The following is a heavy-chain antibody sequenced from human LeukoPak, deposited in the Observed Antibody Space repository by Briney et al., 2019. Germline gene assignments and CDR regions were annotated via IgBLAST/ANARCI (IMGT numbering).Heavy chain of an antibody. CDR2: IYMSGST. D-gene: IGHD7-27*01. J-gene: IGHJ6*03. CDR1: GGSIRSGTDY. CDR3: ARVVWGGDFHYSLDV. V-gene: IGHV4-61*02. Sequence: PSETLSLTCTVSGGSIRSGTDYWSWIRQPAGKGLEWIGRIYMSGSTDYNPSFKSRVTMSVDTSKNQVSLKLRSVTAADTAVYYCARVVWGGDFHYSLDVWGKGTTVIVSS.